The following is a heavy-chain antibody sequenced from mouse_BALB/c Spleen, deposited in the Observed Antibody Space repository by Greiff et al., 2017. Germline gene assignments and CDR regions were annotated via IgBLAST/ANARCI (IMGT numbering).Heavy chain of an antibody. CDR3: ATYYYGSSGGFAY. D-gene: IGHD1-1*01. CDR1: GFSLTSYG. CDR2: IWSGGST. V-gene: IGHV2-4-1*01. Sequence: VQLQQSGPGLVQPSQSLSITCTVSGFSLTSYGVHWVRQSPGKGLEWLGVIWSGGSTDYNAAFISRLSISKDNSKSQVFFKMNSLQADDTAIYYCATYYYGSSGGFAYWGQGTLVTVSA. J-gene: IGHJ3*01.